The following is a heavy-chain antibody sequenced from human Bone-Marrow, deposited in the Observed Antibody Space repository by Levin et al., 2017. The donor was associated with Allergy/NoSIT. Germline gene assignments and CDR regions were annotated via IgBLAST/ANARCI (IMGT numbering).Heavy chain of an antibody. D-gene: IGHD1-26*01. CDR2: IWFDGKNK. J-gene: IGHJ4*02. CDR1: GFRFSSRA. Sequence: LSLTCAASGFRFSSRAMHWVRQAPGKGLEWVAVIWFDGKNKYFADSVRGRFTISRDNSKNTLYLNMDNLRVEDTAVYYCARESISEELLDHWGQGTPVTVSS. V-gene: IGHV3-33*01. CDR3: ARESISEELLDH.